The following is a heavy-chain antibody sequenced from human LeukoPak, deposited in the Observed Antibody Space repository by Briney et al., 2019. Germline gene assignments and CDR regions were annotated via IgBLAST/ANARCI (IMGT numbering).Heavy chain of an antibody. Sequence: KPSETLSLTCTVSGGSISSYYWSWIRQPPGKGLEWIGYIYYSGSTNYNPSLKSRVTISVDTSKNQFSLKLSSVTAADTAVYYCARGIWGSGIPFDYWGQGTLVTVSS. CDR2: IYYSGST. CDR3: ARGIWGSGIPFDY. D-gene: IGHD3-10*01. CDR1: GGSISSYY. J-gene: IGHJ4*02. V-gene: IGHV4-59*01.